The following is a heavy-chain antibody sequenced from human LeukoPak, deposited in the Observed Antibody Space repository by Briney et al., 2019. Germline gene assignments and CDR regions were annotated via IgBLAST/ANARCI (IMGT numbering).Heavy chain of an antibody. J-gene: IGHJ4*02. CDR2: VSGDGGGT. Sequence: PGGSLRLSCAASGFTFDDYAIHWVRQRPGKGLESVSLVSGDGGGTYYGDSVKGRFTISRDNSKKSLYLQMNSLRAEDTALYYCARGLRGWGPIIDYWGQGTLVTVSS. D-gene: IGHD4-17*01. V-gene: IGHV3-43*02. CDR3: ARGLRGWGPIIDY. CDR1: GFTFDDYA.